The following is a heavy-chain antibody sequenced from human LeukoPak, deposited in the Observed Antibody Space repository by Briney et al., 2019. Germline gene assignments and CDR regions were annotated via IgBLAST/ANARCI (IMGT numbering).Heavy chain of an antibody. CDR1: GFTFNSYA. D-gene: IGHD6-13*01. CDR2: ISGSGSST. CDR3: AKDNLRGVAAAGTSLV. V-gene: IGHV3-23*01. J-gene: IGHJ6*02. Sequence: GGSLRLSCAASGFTFNSYAMSWVRQAPGKGLEWVSAISGSGSSTYYADSVKGRFTISRDNSKNTLYLQMNSLRAEDTAVYYCAKDNLRGVAAAGTSLVWGQGTTVTVSS.